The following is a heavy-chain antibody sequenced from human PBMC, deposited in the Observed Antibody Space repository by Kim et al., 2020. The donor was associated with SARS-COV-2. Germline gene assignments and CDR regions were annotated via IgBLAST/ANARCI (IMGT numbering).Heavy chain of an antibody. V-gene: IGHV3-30*02. CDR3: AKEYHYGSGGYGGALDP. J-gene: IGHJ5*02. D-gene: IGHD3-10*01. Sequence: VKGRLTISTDNSKNTLYLQMNSLRADDTAVYYCAKEYHYGSGGYGGALDPWGQGTPVTVSS.